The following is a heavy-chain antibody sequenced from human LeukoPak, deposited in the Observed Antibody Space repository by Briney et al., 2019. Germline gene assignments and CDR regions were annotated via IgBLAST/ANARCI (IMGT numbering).Heavy chain of an antibody. CDR1: GRSISSGSYY. CDR3: AREGIVVVLFDY. Sequence: PSETLSLTCTVSGRSISSGSYYWSWIRQPAGKGLEWIGRIYTSGSTNYNPSLKSRVTISVDTSKNQFSLKLSSVTAADTAVYYCAREGIVVVLFDYWGQGTLVTVSS. J-gene: IGHJ4*02. CDR2: IYTSGST. D-gene: IGHD3-22*01. V-gene: IGHV4-61*02.